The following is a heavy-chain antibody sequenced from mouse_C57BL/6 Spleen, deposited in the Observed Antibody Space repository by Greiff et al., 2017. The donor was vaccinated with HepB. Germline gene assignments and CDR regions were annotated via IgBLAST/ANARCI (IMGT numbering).Heavy chain of an antibody. J-gene: IGHJ3*01. CDR2: IDPSDSET. Sequence: QVQLQQPGAELVRPGSSVKLSCKASGYTFTSYWMHWVKQRPIQGLEWIGNIDPSDSETHYNQKFKDKATLTVDKSSSTAYMQLSSLTSEDSAVYDCAIYDYDVSFAYWGQGTLVTVSA. V-gene: IGHV1-52*01. CDR1: GYTFTSYW. CDR3: AIYDYDVSFAY. D-gene: IGHD2-4*01.